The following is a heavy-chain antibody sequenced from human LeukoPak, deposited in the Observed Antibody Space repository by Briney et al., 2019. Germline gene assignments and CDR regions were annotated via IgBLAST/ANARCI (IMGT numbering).Heavy chain of an antibody. CDR2: INFDESQK. J-gene: IGHJ5*02. CDR3: SKDLTSDFGGDLDP. Sequence: GGSPRLSCAASGCSFSNYGMHWVRQAPAKGLEWVALINFDESQKYYADSVKGRFTIARDDSESTVYQQMNSLSVEDAAVYYCSKDLTSDFGGDLDPWGQGTLVTVSS. CDR1: GCSFSNYG. V-gene: IGHV3-30*02. D-gene: IGHD3-10*01.